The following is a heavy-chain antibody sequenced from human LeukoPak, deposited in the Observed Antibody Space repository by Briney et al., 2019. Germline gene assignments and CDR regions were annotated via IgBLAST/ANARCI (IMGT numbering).Heavy chain of an antibody. V-gene: IGHV3-11*01. J-gene: IGHJ4*02. CDR3: ARDRLGNTMIRGVINPPPY. CDR2: ISSSGDTI. D-gene: IGHD3-10*01. Sequence: GGSLRLSCAASGFTFSDYYMSWIRQAPGKWLEWISYISSSGDTIYYADSVKGRFTISRDNAKNSLFLQMNSLRADDTAVYYCARDRLGNTMIRGVINPPPYWGQGTLVTVSS. CDR1: GFTFSDYY.